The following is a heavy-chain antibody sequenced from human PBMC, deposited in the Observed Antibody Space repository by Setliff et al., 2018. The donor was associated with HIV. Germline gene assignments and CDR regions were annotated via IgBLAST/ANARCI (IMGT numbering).Heavy chain of an antibody. CDR1: GFTLSDHW. J-gene: IGHJ4*02. V-gene: IGHV3-7*03. Sequence: GGSLRLSCATSGFTLSDHWISWVRQAPGKGLEWVGNIKPDGSETYYVGSVRGRFTMSRDNAKNSLYLQMNSLRVEDTAVYYCARDGNAGWTDLDYWGPGTLVTVSS. CDR2: IKPDGSET. CDR3: ARDGNAGWTDLDY. D-gene: IGHD1-1*01.